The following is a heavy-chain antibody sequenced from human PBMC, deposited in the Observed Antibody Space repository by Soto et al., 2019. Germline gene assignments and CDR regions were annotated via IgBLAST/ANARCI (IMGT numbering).Heavy chain of an antibody. Sequence: QVQLQQWGAGLLKPSETLSLTCAVYGGSFSSYYWSWIRQPPGKGLEWIGEINHSGSTNYNPSLKSRVTISVDTSKNQFSLKLSSVTAADTAVYYCARGREVVAAGIDYWGQGTLVTVSS. CDR2: INHSGST. CDR3: ARGREVVAAGIDY. D-gene: IGHD2-15*01. J-gene: IGHJ4*02. V-gene: IGHV4-34*01. CDR1: GGSFSSYY.